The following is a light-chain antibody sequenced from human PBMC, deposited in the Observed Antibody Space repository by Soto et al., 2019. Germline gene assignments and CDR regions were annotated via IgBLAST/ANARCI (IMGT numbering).Light chain of an antibody. J-gene: IGKJ4*01. CDR1: QSVSSNY. CDR3: QQYGSSPLT. V-gene: IGKV3-20*01. CDR2: GAS. Sequence: DMVLTQSPGTLSLSPGERATLSCRASQSVSSNYLAWYQQKPGHAPRLLIYGASSRATVIPDRFSGSGSGTDFSLTISSLEPEDYAVYPCQQYGSSPLTFGGGTQVEIK.